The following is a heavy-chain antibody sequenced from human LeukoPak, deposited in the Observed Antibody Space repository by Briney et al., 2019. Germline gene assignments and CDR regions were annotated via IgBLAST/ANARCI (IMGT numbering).Heavy chain of an antibody. D-gene: IGHD3-3*01. CDR2: ISGSGGST. CDR1: GFTFSSYA. V-gene: IGHV3-23*01. Sequence: PGGSLRLSCAASGFTFSSYAMSWFRKAPGKGLEWVSPISGSGGSTYYADSVKGRFTISRDNSKNTLYLQMNSLRAEDTAVYYCAKDWSGYPNYYYYYTDVWGKGTTVTVSS. CDR3: AKDWSGYPNYYYYYTDV. J-gene: IGHJ6*03.